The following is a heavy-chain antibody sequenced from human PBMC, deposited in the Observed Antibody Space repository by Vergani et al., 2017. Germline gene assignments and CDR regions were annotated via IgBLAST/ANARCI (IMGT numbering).Heavy chain of an antibody. Sequence: QVQLQESGPGLVKPSQTLSLTCTVSDGSISSGSYYWSWIRQPAGKGLEWIGRIYTSGSTNYNPSLKSRVTISVDTSKNQFSLKLSSVTAADTAVYYCARGVAAAGTHFDYWGQGTLVTVSS. D-gene: IGHD6-13*01. V-gene: IGHV4-61*02. J-gene: IGHJ4*02. CDR3: ARGVAAAGTHFDY. CDR1: DGSISSGSYY. CDR2: IYTSGST.